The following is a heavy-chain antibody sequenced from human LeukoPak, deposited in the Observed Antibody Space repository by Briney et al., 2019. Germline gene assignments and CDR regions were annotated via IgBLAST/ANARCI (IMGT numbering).Heavy chain of an antibody. CDR2: ISWNSGSI. V-gene: IGHV3-9*01. D-gene: IGHD2-2*01. Sequence: GGSLRLSCAASGFTFDDYAMHWVRQAPGKGLEWVSGISWNSGSISYADSVKGRFTISRDNAKNSLYLQMNSLRAEDTALYYCAKGRDKYQLLSKNWFDPWGQGTLVTVSS. J-gene: IGHJ5*02. CDR1: GFTFDDYA. CDR3: AKGRDKYQLLSKNWFDP.